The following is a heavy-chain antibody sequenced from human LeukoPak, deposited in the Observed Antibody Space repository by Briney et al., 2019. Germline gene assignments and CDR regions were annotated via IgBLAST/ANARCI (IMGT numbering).Heavy chain of an antibody. CDR3: ARDQIAAAGTGFGWLGWYFDL. V-gene: IGHV3-23*01. J-gene: IGHJ2*01. Sequence: SGGSLRLSCAASGFTFSSYAMSWVRQAPGKGLEWVSAISGSGGSTYYADSVKGRFTISRDNSRNTLYLQMNSLRAEDTAVYYCARDQIAAAGTGFGWLGWYFDLWGRGILVTVSS. CDR2: ISGSGGST. CDR1: GFTFSSYA. D-gene: IGHD6-13*01.